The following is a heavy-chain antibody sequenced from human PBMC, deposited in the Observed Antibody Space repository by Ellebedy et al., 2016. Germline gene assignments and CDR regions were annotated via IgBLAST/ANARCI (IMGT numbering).Heavy chain of an antibody. Sequence: SETLSLTCSVSGGSISSSNSYWGWTRQSPGKGLQWIGSIHYSGNTNYNPSLKNRVTMSLDTSNNQFSLKLTSVTAADTGVYYCARGLTPHFDSWGQGTLVTVSS. V-gene: IGHV4-39*07. D-gene: IGHD2-21*01. CDR3: ARGLTPHFDS. CDR1: GGSISSSNSY. J-gene: IGHJ4*02. CDR2: IHYSGNT.